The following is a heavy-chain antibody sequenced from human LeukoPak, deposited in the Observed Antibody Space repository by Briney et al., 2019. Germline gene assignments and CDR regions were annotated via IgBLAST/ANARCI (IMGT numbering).Heavy chain of an antibody. V-gene: IGHV3-48*03. D-gene: IGHD2-15*01. Sequence: GGSLRLSCAASGFDFSSYEMNWVRQAPGKGLEWVSFISSRGTTIYYADSAKDRFTISRDNAKNSLYLQMNSLRAEDTSVYYCAREAHKYCSGGSCYPGDYFDYWGQGTLVTVSS. J-gene: IGHJ4*02. CDR3: AREAHKYCSGGSCYPGDYFDY. CDR1: GFDFSSYE. CDR2: ISSRGTTI.